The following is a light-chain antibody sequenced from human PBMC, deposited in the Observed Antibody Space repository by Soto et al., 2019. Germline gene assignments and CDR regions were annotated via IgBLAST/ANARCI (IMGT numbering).Light chain of an antibody. CDR2: DVS. CDR1: SSDVGGYNY. V-gene: IGLV2-14*01. Sequence: QSALTQPASASGSPGQSITISCTGTSSDVGGYNYVSWYQQHPGKAPKLMIYDVSNRPSGVSNRFSGSKSGNTASLTISGLQAEDEADYYCSSYTSSSAVVFGGGTKLTVL. J-gene: IGLJ2*01. CDR3: SSYTSSSAVV.